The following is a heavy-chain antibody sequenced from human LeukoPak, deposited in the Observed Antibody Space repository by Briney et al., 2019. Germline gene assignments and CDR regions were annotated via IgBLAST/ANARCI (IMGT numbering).Heavy chain of an antibody. Sequence: PGGSLRLSCAVSGFTFSSYAMSWVRQAPGKGLEWVSAISGSGGSTYYADSVKGRFTISRDNSKNTLYLQMNSLRAEDTAVYYCAKPRGYSYGADYWGQGTLVTVSS. V-gene: IGHV3-23*01. CDR1: GFTFSSYA. D-gene: IGHD5-18*01. CDR2: ISGSGGST. CDR3: AKPRGYSYGADY. J-gene: IGHJ4*02.